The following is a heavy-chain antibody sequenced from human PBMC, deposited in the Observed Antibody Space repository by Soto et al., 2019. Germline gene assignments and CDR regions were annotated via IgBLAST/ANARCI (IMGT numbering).Heavy chain of an antibody. V-gene: IGHV4-39*01. CDR3: ARRLYYDSSGFEGGGMDV. CDR2: IYYSGST. Sequence: PSETVSLTCTVSGGSISSSSYYWGWIRQPPGKGLEWIGSIYYSGSTYYNPSLKSQVTISVDTSKNQFSLKLSSVTAADTAVYYCARRLYYDSSGFEGGGMDVWGQGTTVT. D-gene: IGHD3-22*01. J-gene: IGHJ6*02. CDR1: GGSISSSSYY.